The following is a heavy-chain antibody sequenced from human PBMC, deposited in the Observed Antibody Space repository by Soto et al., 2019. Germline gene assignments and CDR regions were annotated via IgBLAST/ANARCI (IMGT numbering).Heavy chain of an antibody. V-gene: IGHV3-23*01. D-gene: IGHD2-8*02. CDR1: GFTFSSYA. CDR3: SKEPGANYYYYMDV. CDR2: ISGSGGST. Sequence: PGGSLRLSCAASGFTFSSYAMSWVRQAPGKGLEWVSAISGSGGSTYYADSVKGRFTISRDNSKNTLYLQMNSLRAEDTAVYYCSKEPGANYYYYMDVWGKGTKVTVSS. J-gene: IGHJ6*03.